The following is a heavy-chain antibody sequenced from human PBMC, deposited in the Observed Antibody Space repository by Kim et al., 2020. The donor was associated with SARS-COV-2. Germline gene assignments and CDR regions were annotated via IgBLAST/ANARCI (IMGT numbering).Heavy chain of an antibody. CDR3: AKGTRGYNCGGTFDY. Sequence: KGRFTISRDNSENSLYLQMNSLGPEDTALYYCAKGTRGYNCGGTFDYWGGGSLVSVSS. J-gene: IGHJ4*02. D-gene: IGHD1-1*01. V-gene: IGHV3-43*01.